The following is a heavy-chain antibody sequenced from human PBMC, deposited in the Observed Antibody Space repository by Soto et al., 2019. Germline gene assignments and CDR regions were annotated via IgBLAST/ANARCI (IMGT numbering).Heavy chain of an antibody. CDR2: ISYDGSNK. J-gene: IGHJ4*02. V-gene: IGHV3-30-3*01. CDR3: ARGPLNGPFDY. CDR1: GFTFSSYA. Sequence: PGGSLRLSCAASGFTFSSYAMHWVRRAPGKGLEWVAVISYDGSNKYYADSVKGQFTISRDNSKNTLYLQMNSLRAEDTAVYYCARGPLNGPFDYWGQGTLVTVSS.